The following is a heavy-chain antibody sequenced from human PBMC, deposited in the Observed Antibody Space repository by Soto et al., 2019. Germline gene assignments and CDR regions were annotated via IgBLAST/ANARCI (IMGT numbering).Heavy chain of an antibody. Sequence: EVQLLESGGGLVQPGGSLRLSCAASGFTFSSYAMSWVRQAPGKGLAWVSAISGSGGSTYYADSVKGRFTISRDNSKNTLYLQMNSLRAEDTAVYYCAKEGGYCSGGSCYSVPFDAFDIWGQGTMVTVSS. J-gene: IGHJ3*02. CDR3: AKEGGYCSGGSCYSVPFDAFDI. CDR2: ISGSGGST. D-gene: IGHD2-15*01. V-gene: IGHV3-23*01. CDR1: GFTFSSYA.